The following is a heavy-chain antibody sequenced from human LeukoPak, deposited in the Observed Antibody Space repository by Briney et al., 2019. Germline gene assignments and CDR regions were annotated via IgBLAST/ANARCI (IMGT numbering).Heavy chain of an antibody. CDR3: ARDGGGSYRAIDY. J-gene: IGHJ4*02. D-gene: IGHD1-26*01. Sequence: GGSLRLSCAASGFTFSSYSMNWVRQAPGKGLEWVSSISSSSSYIYYADSVKGRFTISRDSAKNSLYLQMNGLRAEDTAVYYCARDGGGSYRAIDYWGQGTLVTVSS. CDR2: ISSSSSYI. V-gene: IGHV3-21*01. CDR1: GFTFSSYS.